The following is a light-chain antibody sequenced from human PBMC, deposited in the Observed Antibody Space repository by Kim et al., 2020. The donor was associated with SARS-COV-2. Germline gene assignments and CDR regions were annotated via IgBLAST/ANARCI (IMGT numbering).Light chain of an antibody. Sequence: VSPGQTASITCSGDKLGDKYACWYQQKPGQSPVLVIYQDSKRPSGIPERFSGSNSGNTATLTISGTQAMDEADYYCQAWDSSTAVFGTGTKGTVL. V-gene: IGLV3-1*01. J-gene: IGLJ1*01. CDR2: QDS. CDR1: KLGDKY. CDR3: QAWDSSTAV.